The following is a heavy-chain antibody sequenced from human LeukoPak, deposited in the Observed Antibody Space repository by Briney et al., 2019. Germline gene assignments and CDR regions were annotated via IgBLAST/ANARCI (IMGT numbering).Heavy chain of an antibody. CDR2: TYTSGYT. V-gene: IGHV4-61*02. Sequence: SQTLSLTCTVSGGSISSAGYYWTWIRQPAGKGLEWIGRTYTSGYTNYNPSLKSRVTISVDTSKNQFSLNLSSVTAADTAVYYCARPPSYSSSLFDYWGQGTLVTVSS. CDR1: GGSISSAGYY. D-gene: IGHD6-13*01. CDR3: ARPPSYSSSLFDY. J-gene: IGHJ4*02.